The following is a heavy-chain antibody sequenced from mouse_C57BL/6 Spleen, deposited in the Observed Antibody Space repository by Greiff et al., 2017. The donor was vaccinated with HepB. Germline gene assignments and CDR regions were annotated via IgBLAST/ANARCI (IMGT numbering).Heavy chain of an antibody. CDR1: GFTFSSYA. J-gene: IGHJ4*01. Sequence: DVQLVESGGGLVKPGGSLKLSCAASGFTFSSYAMSWVRQTPEKRLEWVATISDGGSYTYYPDNVKGRFTISRDNAKNNLYLQMSHLKSEDTAMYYCAREYYGSSYDYAMDYWGQGTSVTVSS. V-gene: IGHV5-4*01. D-gene: IGHD1-1*01. CDR3: AREYYGSSYDYAMDY. CDR2: ISDGGSYT.